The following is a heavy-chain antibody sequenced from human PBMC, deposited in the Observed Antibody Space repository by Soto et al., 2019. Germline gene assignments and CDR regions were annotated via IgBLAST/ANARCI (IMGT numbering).Heavy chain of an antibody. V-gene: IGHV1-18*01. J-gene: IGHJ4*01. CDR2: VSAYNGKT. D-gene: IGHD3-22*01. CDR1: ADTFTSYG. Sequence: QVKLVQSGAEVKDPGASVKVSCEAPADTFTSYGISWVRQAPGQGLEWMGWVSAYNGKTNYAQKLQGRVTMTTDTSTNTAYMELRSLRSDDTAVYECACYDRSGYPTFACWDHGNLVTVSS. CDR3: ACYDRSGYPTFAC.